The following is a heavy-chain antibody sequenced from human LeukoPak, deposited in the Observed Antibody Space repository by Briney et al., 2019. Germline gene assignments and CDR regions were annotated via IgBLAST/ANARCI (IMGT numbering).Heavy chain of an antibody. V-gene: IGHV4-34*01. D-gene: IGHD5-24*01. CDR1: GGSFSGYY. CDR2: INHSGST. CDR3: ASSDGYNFYFDY. Sequence: PSETLSLTCAVYGGSFSGYYWSWIRQPPGKGLEWIGEINHSGSTNYNPSLKSRVTISVDTSKNQFSLKLSSVTAADTAVYYCASSDGYNFYFDYWGQGTLVTVSS. J-gene: IGHJ4*02.